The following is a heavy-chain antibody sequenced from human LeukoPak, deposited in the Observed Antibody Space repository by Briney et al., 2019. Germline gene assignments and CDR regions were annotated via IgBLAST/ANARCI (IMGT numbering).Heavy chain of an antibody. CDR3: AELGITMIGGV. Sequence: GGSLRLSCAASGFSLSNYAVNWVRQAPGKGLEWVSYISSSGSTIYYADSVKGRFTISRDNAKNSLYLQMNSLRAEDTAVYYCAELGITMIGGVWGKGTTVTISS. CDR1: GFSLSNYA. D-gene: IGHD3-10*02. V-gene: IGHV3-48*03. J-gene: IGHJ6*04. CDR2: ISSSGSTI.